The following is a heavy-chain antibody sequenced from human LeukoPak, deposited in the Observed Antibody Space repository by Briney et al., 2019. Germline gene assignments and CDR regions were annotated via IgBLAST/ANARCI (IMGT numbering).Heavy chain of an antibody. D-gene: IGHD6-13*01. CDR1: GFTFSSYS. V-gene: IGHV3-23*01. Sequence: GGSLRLSCAASGFTFSSYSMNWVRQAPGKGLEWVSTISGSGGSTYYADSVKGRFTVSRDNSKNTLYLQMNSLRAEDTAVYYCAKIAAAAGPNWFDPWGQGTLVTVSS. CDR3: AKIAAAAGPNWFDP. CDR2: ISGSGGST. J-gene: IGHJ5*02.